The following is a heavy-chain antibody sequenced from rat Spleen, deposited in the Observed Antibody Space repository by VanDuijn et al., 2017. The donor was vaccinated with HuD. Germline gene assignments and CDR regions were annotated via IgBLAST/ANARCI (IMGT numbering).Heavy chain of an antibody. CDR3: AASRGTVYVMDA. D-gene: IGHD1-4*01. Sequence: EVQLVESGGGLVQPGRSLKLSCAASGFTFSDYYMAWARQAPTKGLEWVASISYEGSTTYYADTVKGRFTISRDNSKNTLYLEMNSLRSEDTAMYYCAASRGTVYVMDAWGQGASVTVSS. CDR2: ISYEGSTT. CDR1: GFTFSDYY. V-gene: IGHV5-22*01. J-gene: IGHJ4*01.